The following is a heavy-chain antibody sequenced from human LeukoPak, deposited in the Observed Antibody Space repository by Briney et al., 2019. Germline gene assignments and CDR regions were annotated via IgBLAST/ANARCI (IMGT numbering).Heavy chain of an antibody. D-gene: IGHD3-10*01. J-gene: IGHJ6*04. Sequence: GGSLRLSCAASGFTFSSNWMSWVRQAPGKGLEWVANIKQHGSEKYYVDSVKGRFTISRDNAKNSLYLQMNSRRDEDTAVYYCAREGGESYGMDVWGKGTTVTVSS. CDR2: IKQHGSEK. CDR1: GFTFSSNW. V-gene: IGHV3-7*03. CDR3: AREGGESYGMDV.